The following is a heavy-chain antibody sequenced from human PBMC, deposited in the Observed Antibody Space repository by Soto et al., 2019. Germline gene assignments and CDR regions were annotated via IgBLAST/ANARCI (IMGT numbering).Heavy chain of an antibody. CDR3: ARVSGLISGYSGYVGY. V-gene: IGHV1-69*02. D-gene: IGHD5-12*01. CDR2: IIPILGIA. CDR1: GGTFSSYT. Sequence: QVQLVQSGAEVKKPGSSVKVSCKASGGTFSSYTISWVRQAPGQGLEWMGRIIPILGIANYAQKFQGRITLTADKSPSTAYMELSSLRSEDTSVYYCARVSGLISGYSGYVGYWGQGTLVTVSS. J-gene: IGHJ4*02.